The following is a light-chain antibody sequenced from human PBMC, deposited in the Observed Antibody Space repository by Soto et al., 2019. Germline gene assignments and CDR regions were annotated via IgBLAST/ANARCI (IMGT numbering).Light chain of an antibody. CDR3: AAWDGGLNGYV. Sequence: QSVLTQPPSASGTPGQTVTISCSGSNSNIGRNTVHWYQQLPGTAPKLLVYTNNQRPSGVPDRFSGSKSGTSASLAISGLQSEDGADYYCAAWDGGLNGYVFGTGTQLTVL. V-gene: IGLV1-44*01. J-gene: IGLJ1*01. CDR1: NSNIGRNT. CDR2: TNN.